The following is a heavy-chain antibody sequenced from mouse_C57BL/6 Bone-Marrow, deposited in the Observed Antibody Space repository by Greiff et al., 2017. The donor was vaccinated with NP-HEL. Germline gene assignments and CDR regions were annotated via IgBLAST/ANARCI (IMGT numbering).Heavy chain of an antibody. J-gene: IGHJ3*01. Sequence: EVQLKESGPELVKPGASVKIPCKASGYTFTDYNMDWVKQSHGKSLEWIGDINPNNGGTIYNQKFKGKATLTVDKSSSTAYMELRSLTSEDTAVYYCALNASFAYWGQGTLVTVSA. V-gene: IGHV1-18*01. CDR3: ALNASFAY. CDR2: INPNNGGT. CDR1: GYTFTDYN.